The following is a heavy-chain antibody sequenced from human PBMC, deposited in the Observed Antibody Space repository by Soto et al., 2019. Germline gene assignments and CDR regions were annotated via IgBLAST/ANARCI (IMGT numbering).Heavy chain of an antibody. Sequence: QVQLVQSGAEVKKPGASVKVSCKASGYSFTNYDINWVRQATGQGLEWMGWMHPSSGNTGFAQKFQGRATITRDTSISTAYMELSSLRFEDTAVYYCTRGDFWGQGTLVTVSA. CDR2: MHPSSGNT. CDR1: GYSFTNYD. J-gene: IGHJ4*02. CDR3: TRGDF. V-gene: IGHV1-8*01.